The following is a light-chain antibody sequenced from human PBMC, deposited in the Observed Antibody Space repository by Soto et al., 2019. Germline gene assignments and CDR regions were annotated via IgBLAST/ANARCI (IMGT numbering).Light chain of an antibody. J-gene: IGLJ2*01. CDR3: SSYTSSSNHVV. V-gene: IGLV2-14*01. CDR2: EVS. CDR1: SSDVGGYNY. Sequence: QSALTQPASVSGSPGQSITISCTGTSSDVGGYNYVSWYQQHPGKAPKLMIYEVSNRPSGVSNRFSGSKSGNTASLTISGLQAEDEADYYCSSYTSSSNHVVFGGGTKVTVL.